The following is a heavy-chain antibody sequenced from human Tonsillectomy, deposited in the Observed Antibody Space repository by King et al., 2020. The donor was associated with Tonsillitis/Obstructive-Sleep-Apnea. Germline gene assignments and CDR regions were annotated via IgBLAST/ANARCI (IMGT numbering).Heavy chain of an antibody. CDR2: ISSSGSTI. V-gene: IGHV3-48*03. D-gene: IGHD6-6*01. CDR3: AQSIAARPYY. J-gene: IGHJ4*02. CDR1: GYTFSSYE. Sequence: VQLVESGGGLVQPGGSLRLSCAASGYTFSSYEMNWVRQAPGKGLEWVSYISSSGSTIYYADSVKGRFTISRDNAKNSLYLQMNSLRAEDTAVYYCAQSIAARPYYWGQGTLVTVSS.